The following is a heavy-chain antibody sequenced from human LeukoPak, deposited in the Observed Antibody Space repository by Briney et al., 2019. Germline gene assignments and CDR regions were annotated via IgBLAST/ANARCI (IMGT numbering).Heavy chain of an antibody. CDR1: GGTFSSYA. V-gene: IGHV1-69*13. CDR3: ARDGDYSNFDFDY. D-gene: IGHD4-11*01. J-gene: IGHJ4*02. Sequence: SVKVSCKASGGTFSSYAISWVRQAPGQGLEWMGGIIPIFGTANYAQKFQGRVTITADESTSTAYMELSSLRSEVTAVYYCARDGDYSNFDFDYWGQGTLVTVSS. CDR2: IIPIFGTA.